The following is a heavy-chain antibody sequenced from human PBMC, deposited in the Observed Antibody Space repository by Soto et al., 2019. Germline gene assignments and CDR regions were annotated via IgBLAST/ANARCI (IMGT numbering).Heavy chain of an antibody. CDR3: ARDKPPYSSGCHNRHVDY. J-gene: IGHJ4*02. Sequence: QVQLVESGGGVVQPGRSLRLSCAASGFTFSSYAMHWVRQAPGKGLEWVAVMSYDGSNKYYADSVKGRFTISRDNSKNTFXLKMNSLRAEDTAVYYCARDKPPYSSGCHNRHVDYWGQGTLVTVSS. CDR2: MSYDGSNK. V-gene: IGHV3-30-3*01. CDR1: GFTFSSYA. D-gene: IGHD6-19*01.